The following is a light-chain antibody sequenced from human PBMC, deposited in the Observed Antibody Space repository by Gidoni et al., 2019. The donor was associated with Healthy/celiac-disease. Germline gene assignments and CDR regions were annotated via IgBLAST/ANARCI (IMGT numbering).Light chain of an antibody. CDR2: AAS. CDR3: QQSYSTPALT. Sequence: DIQMTQSPSSLSESVGDRVTITCRASQSISSYLNWYQQKPGKAPKLLIYAASSLQSGVPSRFSGSGSGTDFTLTISSLQPEDFATYDCQQSYSTPALTFGGGTKVEIK. J-gene: IGKJ4*01. V-gene: IGKV1-39*01. CDR1: QSISSY.